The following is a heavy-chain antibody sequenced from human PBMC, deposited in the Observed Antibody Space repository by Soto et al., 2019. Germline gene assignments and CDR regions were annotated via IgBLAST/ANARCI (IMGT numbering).Heavy chain of an antibody. Sequence: ASVKVSCKASGYTFTSYGISWVRQAPGQGLEWMGWISAYNGNTNYAQKLQGRVTMTEDTSTDTAYMELSSLRSEDTAVYYCATVYDYVWGSYGLDYWGQGTLVTVSS. CDR1: GYTFTSYG. CDR2: ISAYNGNT. D-gene: IGHD3-16*01. V-gene: IGHV1-18*01. CDR3: ATVYDYVWGSYGLDY. J-gene: IGHJ4*02.